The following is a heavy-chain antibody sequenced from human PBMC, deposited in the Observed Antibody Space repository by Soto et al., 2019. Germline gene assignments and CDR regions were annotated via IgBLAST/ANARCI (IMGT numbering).Heavy chain of an antibody. Sequence: GGSLSLSCAASGFPFSSCAMGWVRQAPGKGLEWVSDIIDSGGSTYYADSVKGRFTISRGNSKSTLYLQMNSLRAEDTALYYCAKGRSYYYYYGVDVWGQGTTVTVSS. V-gene: IGHV3-23*01. CDR3: AKGRSYYYYYGVDV. CDR2: IIDSGGST. J-gene: IGHJ6*02. CDR1: GFPFSSCA.